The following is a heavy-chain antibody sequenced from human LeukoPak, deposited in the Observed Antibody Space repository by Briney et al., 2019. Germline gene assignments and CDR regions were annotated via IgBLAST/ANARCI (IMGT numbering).Heavy chain of an antibody. CDR2: IYYSGST. CDR1: GGSISSGDYY. V-gene: IGHV4-61*08. Sequence: PSETLSLTCTVSGGSISSGDYYWSWIRQPPGKGLEWIGYIYYSGSTNYNPSLKSRVTISVDTSKNQFSLKLSSVTAADTAVYYCARDTWNSSWYFDLWGRGTLVTVSS. D-gene: IGHD1-7*01. CDR3: ARDTWNSSWYFDL. J-gene: IGHJ2*01.